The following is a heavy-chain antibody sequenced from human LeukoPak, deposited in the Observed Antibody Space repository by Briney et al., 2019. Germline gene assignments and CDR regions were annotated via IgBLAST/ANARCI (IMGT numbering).Heavy chain of an antibody. CDR1: GGSLSGYY. CDR3: AKGRPAAGQYYFDY. D-gene: IGHD6-13*01. J-gene: IGHJ4*02. CDR2: TSYSGTT. Sequence: PSETLSLTCAVYGGSLSGYYWSWIRQPPGKGLEWIGSTSYSGTTYYNPSLKSRVTISLDTSKNQFSLKLSSVTAADTAVYYCAKGRPAAGQYYFDYWGQGTLVTVSS. V-gene: IGHV4-34*09.